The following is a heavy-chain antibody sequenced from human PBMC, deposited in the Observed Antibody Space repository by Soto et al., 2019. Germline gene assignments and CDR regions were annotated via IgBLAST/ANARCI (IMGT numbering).Heavy chain of an antibody. Sequence: EVQLVESGGDSVQPGGSLRLSCAASGFTFSTYWVHWVRQAPGEGLLWVSRIKGDESTTSSADSVKGRFTISRDNAKNTVYLHMNSLRADDTAVYYCARGAFHNYYVDYWGQGTLVTVSS. CDR3: ARGAFHNYYVDY. J-gene: IGHJ4*02. D-gene: IGHD3-16*01. V-gene: IGHV3-74*01. CDR1: GFTFSTYW. CDR2: IKGDESTT.